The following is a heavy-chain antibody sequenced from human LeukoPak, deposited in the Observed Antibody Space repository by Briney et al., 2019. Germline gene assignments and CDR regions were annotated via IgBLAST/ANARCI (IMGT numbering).Heavy chain of an antibody. CDR1: GLTFSSYS. Sequence: GGPLRLSCAASGLTFSSYSMNWVRHAPGKGLEWVSYISSSSSHIFYADSVKGRLTISRDNPNTSLYLQTNSLSAEATAVYSCASYRWWGQGTLVTVSS. J-gene: IGHJ4*02. CDR3: ASYRW. CDR2: ISSSSSHI. V-gene: IGHV3-21*01.